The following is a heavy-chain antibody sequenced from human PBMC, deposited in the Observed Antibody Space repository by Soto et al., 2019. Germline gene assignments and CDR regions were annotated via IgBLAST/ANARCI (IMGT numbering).Heavy chain of an antibody. V-gene: IGHV3-30*18. Sequence: GGSLRLSCAASEFTFSKHGMHWVRQAPGKGLEWVAVRSYDGSNKYYGDSVKDRFTISRDNSKNTLYLHMNSLRPEDTAVYFCAKGPPLLMVYPVLDSWGQGTLVTVSS. D-gene: IGHD2-8*01. CDR2: RSYDGSNK. CDR3: AKGPPLLMVYPVLDS. CDR1: EFTFSKHG. J-gene: IGHJ4*02.